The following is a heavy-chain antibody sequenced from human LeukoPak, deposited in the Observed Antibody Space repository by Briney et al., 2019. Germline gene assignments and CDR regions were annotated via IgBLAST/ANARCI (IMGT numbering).Heavy chain of an antibody. V-gene: IGHV3-23*01. CDR3: TNGAQESGTYRFGDY. D-gene: IGHD1-26*01. CDR1: GFTFSSYA. Sequence: GGSLRLSCAASGFTFSSYAMSWVRQAPGKGLEWVSAISGSGGSTYYADSVKGRFTISRDNAKNTLYLQMSSLRPEDTAVYYCTNGAQESGTYRFGDYWGQGALVTVSS. CDR2: ISGSGGST. J-gene: IGHJ4*02.